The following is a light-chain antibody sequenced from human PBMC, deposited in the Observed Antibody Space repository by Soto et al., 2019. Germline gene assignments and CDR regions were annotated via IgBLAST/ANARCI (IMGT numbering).Light chain of an antibody. CDR1: QSISYW. Sequence: DIQLTQSPSTLSASVVDRVTITCLASQSISYWLAWYQQKPGKAPKLLIYKASTLKSGVPSRFSGRGSGTEFTLTISSLQSEDFAVYYCQQYNDWPPVTFGGGTKVDIK. CDR2: KAS. V-gene: IGKV1-5*03. CDR3: QQYNDWPPVT. J-gene: IGKJ4*01.